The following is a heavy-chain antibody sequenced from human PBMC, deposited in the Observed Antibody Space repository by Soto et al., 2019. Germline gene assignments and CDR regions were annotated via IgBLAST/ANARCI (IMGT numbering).Heavy chain of an antibody. V-gene: IGHV3-23*01. J-gene: IGHJ6*04. CDR2: ISGSGGST. D-gene: IGHD3-10*01. CDR1: GFTFSSYA. Sequence: GGSLRLSCAASGFTFSSYAMSWVRQAPGKGLEWVSAISGSGGSTYYADSVKGRFTISRDNSKNTLYLQMNSLRAEDTAVYYCAKDYERITMVRGVPPDVWGKGTTVTVSS. CDR3: AKDYERITMVRGVPPDV.